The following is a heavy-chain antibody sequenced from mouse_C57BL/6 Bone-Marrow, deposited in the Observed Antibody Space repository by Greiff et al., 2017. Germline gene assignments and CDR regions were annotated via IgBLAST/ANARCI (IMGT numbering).Heavy chain of an antibody. CDR1: GYTFTSYG. V-gene: IGHV1-81*01. CDR3: AREWNFGG. J-gene: IGHJ1*03. CDR2: IDPRSGNT. Sequence: VQLQQSGAELARPGASVKLSCKASGYTFTSYGISWVKQRTGQGLEWIGEIDPRSGNTYYTEKFKGKATLTADKSSSTAYMELRSLTSEDSAVYFCAREWNFGGWGTGTTVTVSS.